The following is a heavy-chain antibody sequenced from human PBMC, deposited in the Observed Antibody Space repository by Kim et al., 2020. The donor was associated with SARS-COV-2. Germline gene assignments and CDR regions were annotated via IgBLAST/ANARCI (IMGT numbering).Heavy chain of an antibody. CDR3: ARGAYYDFWSGYYESDGSWFDP. Sequence: SETLSLTCAVYGGSFSGYYWSWIRQPPGKGLEWIGEINHSGSTNYNPSLKSRVTISVDTSKNQFSLKLSSVTAADTAVYYCARGAYYDFWSGYYESDGSWFDPWGQGTLVTVSS. CDR1: GGSFSGYY. V-gene: IGHV4-34*01. CDR2: INHSGST. D-gene: IGHD3-3*01. J-gene: IGHJ5*02.